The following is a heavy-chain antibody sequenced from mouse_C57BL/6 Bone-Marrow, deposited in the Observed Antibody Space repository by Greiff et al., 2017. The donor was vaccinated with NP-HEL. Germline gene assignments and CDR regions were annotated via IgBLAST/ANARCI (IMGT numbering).Heavy chain of an antibody. J-gene: IGHJ3*01. Sequence: QVQLKQPGAELVKPGASVKLSCKASGYTFTSYWMHWVKQRPGQGLEWIGMIHPNSGSTNYNEKFKSKATLTVDKSSSTAYMQLSSLTSEDSAVYYCARSIYSGAYWGQGTLVTVSA. CDR1: GYTFTSYW. CDR3: ARSIYSGAY. D-gene: IGHD2-1*01. CDR2: IHPNSGST. V-gene: IGHV1-64*01.